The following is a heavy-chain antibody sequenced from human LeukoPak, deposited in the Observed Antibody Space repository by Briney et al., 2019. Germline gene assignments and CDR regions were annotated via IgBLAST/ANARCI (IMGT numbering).Heavy chain of an antibody. CDR3: ARGAFYFAY. CDR1: GVTFSSYS. D-gene: IGHD1-26*01. J-gene: IGHJ4*02. V-gene: IGHV3-21*01. CDR2: ISSSSSHI. Sequence: PGGSLRLSCAASGVTFSSYSMNWVRQAPGKGLEWVSSISSSSSHIYYADSVKGRFTISRDNAKNSLYLQMNSLRAEDTAVYYCARGAFYFAYWGQGTLVTVSS.